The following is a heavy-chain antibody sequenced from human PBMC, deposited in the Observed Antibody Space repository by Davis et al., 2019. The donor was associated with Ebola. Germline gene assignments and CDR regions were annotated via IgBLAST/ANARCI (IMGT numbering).Heavy chain of an antibody. Sequence: AASVKVSCKASGYTFTSYAMHWVRQAPGQGLEWMGIINPSGGSTSYAQKFQGRVTMTRDTSTSTVYMELSSLRSEDTAVYYCARHDSSGYDAFDIWGQGTMVTVSS. V-gene: IGHV1-46*03. D-gene: IGHD3-22*01. J-gene: IGHJ3*02. CDR3: ARHDSSGYDAFDI. CDR2: INPSGGST. CDR1: GYTFTSYA.